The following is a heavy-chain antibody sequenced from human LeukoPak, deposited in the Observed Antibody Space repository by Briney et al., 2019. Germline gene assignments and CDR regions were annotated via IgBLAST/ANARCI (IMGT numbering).Heavy chain of an antibody. Sequence: SETLSLTCTVSGGSINNYYWSWIRQPPGKGLEWIGYVYYRGSTNYNPSLKSRVTISVDTSKNQFSLKLNSVTAADTAVYYCAREATVADRRYSDYWGQGILVTVSS. CDR2: VYYRGST. CDR1: GGSINNYY. V-gene: IGHV4-59*01. CDR3: AREATVADRRYSDY. D-gene: IGHD6-19*01. J-gene: IGHJ4*02.